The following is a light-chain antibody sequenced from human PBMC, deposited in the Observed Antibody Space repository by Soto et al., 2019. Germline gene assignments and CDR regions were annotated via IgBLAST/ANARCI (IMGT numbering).Light chain of an antibody. CDR1: QSVSSSY. V-gene: IGKV3-20*01. J-gene: IGKJ1*01. CDR3: QQYGSSPRT. CDR2: AAY. Sequence: EIVLTQSPGTLSLSPGERATLSCRASQSVSSSYLAWYQQKPGQAPRLLIYAAYSRATGIPHRFSGSGSGTDFPLTISRLEPEGFEVYYCQQYGSSPRTFGQGTTGEIK.